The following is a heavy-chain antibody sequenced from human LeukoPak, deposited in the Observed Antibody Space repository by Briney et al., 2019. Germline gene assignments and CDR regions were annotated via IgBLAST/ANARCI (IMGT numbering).Heavy chain of an antibody. V-gene: IGHV4-59*12. J-gene: IGHJ4*02. Sequence: KSSETLSLTCTVSGASMSGYYWSWIRQSPEKGLEYIGNIFYIGTTNYNPSLKSRLTISLDMSKNQFSLTLNSVTAGDTAVYYCARETSSRFFDYWGQGTLLTVSS. CDR1: GASMSGYY. CDR2: IFYIGTT. CDR3: ARETSSRFFDY.